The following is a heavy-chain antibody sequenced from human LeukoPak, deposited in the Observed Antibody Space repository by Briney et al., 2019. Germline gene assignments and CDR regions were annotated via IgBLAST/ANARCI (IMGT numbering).Heavy chain of an antibody. D-gene: IGHD6-19*01. CDR3: ARGAVAGQYYFDY. V-gene: IGHV3-23*01. CDR2: ISGSGGTT. Sequence: PGGSLRLSCAASGFTFSNYAMSWVRQAPGKGLEWVSLISGSGGTTYYADSVKGRFTISRDNSKNMFYLQMSSLRAEDTALYYCARGAVAGQYYFDYWGQGTLVTVSS. J-gene: IGHJ4*02. CDR1: GFTFSNYA.